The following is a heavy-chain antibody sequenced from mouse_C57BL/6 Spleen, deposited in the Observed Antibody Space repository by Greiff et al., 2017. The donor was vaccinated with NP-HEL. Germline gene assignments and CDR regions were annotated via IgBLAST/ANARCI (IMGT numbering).Heavy chain of an antibody. Sequence: VQLQQSGAELVKPGASVKMSCKASGYPFTSYWITWVKPRPGQGLEWIGDIYPGSGSTYYNEKFKSKATLTVDTSSSTAYRQLSSLTSEDSAVYYCAYGYDEAWFAYWGQGTLVTVSA. CDR2: IYPGSGST. CDR1: GYPFTSYW. J-gene: IGHJ3*01. CDR3: AYGYDEAWFAY. V-gene: IGHV1-55*01. D-gene: IGHD2-2*01.